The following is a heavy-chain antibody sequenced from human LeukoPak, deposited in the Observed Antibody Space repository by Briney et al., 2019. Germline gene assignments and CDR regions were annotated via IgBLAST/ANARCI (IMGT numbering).Heavy chain of an antibody. V-gene: IGHV3-30*18. CDR1: GFTFSSYG. CDR2: ISYDGSNK. J-gene: IGHJ4*02. CDR3: AKDIAGTPTIDY. Sequence: SGGSLRLSCAASGFTFSSYGMHWVRQAPGKGLEWVAVISYDGSNKYYADSVKGRFTISRDNSKNTLYLQMNSLRAEDTAVYYCAKDIAGTPTIDYWGQGTLVTVSS. D-gene: IGHD6-13*01.